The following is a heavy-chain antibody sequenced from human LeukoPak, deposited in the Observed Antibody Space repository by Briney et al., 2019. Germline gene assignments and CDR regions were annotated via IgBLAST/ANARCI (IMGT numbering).Heavy chain of an antibody. CDR1: GFTFSTHS. Sequence: GGSLRLSCAASGFTFSTHSMNWVRQAPGKGLEWVSYISSSSGTLYYADSVKGRFTISRDNAKNSLYLQMNSLRDEDTAVYYCAKVGSSGLYYFDYWGQGTLVTVSS. V-gene: IGHV3-48*02. J-gene: IGHJ4*02. CDR3: AKVGSSGLYYFDY. D-gene: IGHD6-19*01. CDR2: ISSSSGTL.